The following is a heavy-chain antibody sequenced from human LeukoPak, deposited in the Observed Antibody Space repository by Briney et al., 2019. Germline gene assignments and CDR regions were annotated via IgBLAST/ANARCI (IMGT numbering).Heavy chain of an antibody. CDR1: GYTFTSYY. CDR3: ARAVYGDEGGGAFDI. J-gene: IGHJ3*02. V-gene: IGHV1-46*01. CDR2: INPSGGST. D-gene: IGHD4-17*01. Sequence: ASVKVSCKASGYTFTSYYMHWVRQAPGQGLEWMGIINPSGGSTSYAQKFQGRVTMTRDTSTSTVYMELSSLRSEDTAVYYCARAVYGDEGGGAFDIWGQGTMVTVSS.